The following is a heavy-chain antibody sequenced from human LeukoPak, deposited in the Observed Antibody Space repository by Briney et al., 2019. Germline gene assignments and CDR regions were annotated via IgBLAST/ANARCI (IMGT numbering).Heavy chain of an antibody. V-gene: IGHV1-18*01. CDR2: ISAYNGNT. CDR3: ARTIPPDSGGSPDY. Sequence: ASVKVSCKASGYTFTSYGISWVRQAPGQGLEWMGWISAYNGNTNYAQKLQGRVTMTTDTSTSTAYMELRSLRSVDTAVYYCARTIPPDSGGSPDYWGQGTLVTVSS. D-gene: IGHD3-22*01. CDR1: GYTFTSYG. J-gene: IGHJ4*02.